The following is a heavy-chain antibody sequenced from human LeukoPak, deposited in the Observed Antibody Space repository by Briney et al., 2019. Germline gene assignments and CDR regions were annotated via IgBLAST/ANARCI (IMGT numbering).Heavy chain of an antibody. CDR2: VHQTGSP. Sequence: PSETLSLTCDVSGSSVNSDQYWGWMRHSPGAGLEWIGIVHQTGSPYYYPSLGSRVSLSIDSTKNSFSLRLTSVTAADTAVYYCALLRLGELSLLANAYDIWGQGTMVIVSS. V-gene: IGHV4-38-2*01. CDR3: ALLRLGELSLLANAYDI. J-gene: IGHJ3*02. D-gene: IGHD3-16*02. CDR1: GSSVNSDQY.